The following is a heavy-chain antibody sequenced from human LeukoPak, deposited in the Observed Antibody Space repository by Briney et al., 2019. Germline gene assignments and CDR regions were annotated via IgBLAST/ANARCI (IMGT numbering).Heavy chain of an antibody. CDR1: GCPISIYY. CDR2: IYDSGST. CDR3: ASLTTAEAFDI. Sequence: SETLSLTCTVSGCPISIYYWSWIRKPPGKGLEGIGYIYDSGSTNYNPSLKSRVTISLDTSKNQFSPKLSSVTAADTAVYYGASLTTAEAFDIWGQGTMVTVSS. V-gene: IGHV4-59*01. D-gene: IGHD3-22*01. J-gene: IGHJ3*02.